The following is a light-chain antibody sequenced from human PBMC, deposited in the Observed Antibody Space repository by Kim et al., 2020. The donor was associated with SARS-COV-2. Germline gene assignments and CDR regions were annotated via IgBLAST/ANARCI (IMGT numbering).Light chain of an antibody. CDR1: QSITTY. CDR2: QAS. Sequence: LSPGERATLSCRASQSITTYLAWYQQKPGQAPRLLISQASTRATGIPPKFSGSGSGTDFTLTISSLQPEDSAVYYCQQRANWRITFGQGTRLEIK. J-gene: IGKJ5*01. CDR3: QQRANWRIT. V-gene: IGKV3-11*01.